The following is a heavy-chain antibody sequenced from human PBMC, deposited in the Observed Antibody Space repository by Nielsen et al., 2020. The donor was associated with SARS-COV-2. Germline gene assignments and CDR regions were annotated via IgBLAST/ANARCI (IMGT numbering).Heavy chain of an antibody. Sequence: GGSLRLSCEASGFTFRSYGMHWVRQAPGKGLEWVAVIWYDGSNKYYADSVKGRFAISRDNSKNTLYLQMNSLRAEDTAVYYCARDLGDFWSGYHRPYYYYGMDVWGQGTTVTVSS. V-gene: IGHV3-33*01. CDR1: GFTFRSYG. D-gene: IGHD3-3*01. J-gene: IGHJ6*02. CDR2: IWYDGSNK. CDR3: ARDLGDFWSGYHRPYYYYGMDV.